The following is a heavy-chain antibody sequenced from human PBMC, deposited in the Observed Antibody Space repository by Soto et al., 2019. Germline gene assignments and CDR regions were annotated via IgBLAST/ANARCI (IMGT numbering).Heavy chain of an antibody. V-gene: IGHV5-10-1*01. CDR1: GYSFAGYW. CDR2: IDPSDSQT. Sequence: GESLKISCKGSGYSFAGYWITWVRQEPGKGLEWMGRIDPSDSQTYYSPSFRGHVTISVTKSITTVFLQWSSLRASDTAMYYCARQIYDSDTGPNFKYYFDSWGQGTPVTVSS. D-gene: IGHD3-22*01. J-gene: IGHJ4*02. CDR3: ARQIYDSDTGPNFKYYFDS.